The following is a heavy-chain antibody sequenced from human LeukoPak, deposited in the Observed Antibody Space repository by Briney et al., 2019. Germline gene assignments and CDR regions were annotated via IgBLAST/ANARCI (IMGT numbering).Heavy chain of an antibody. J-gene: IGHJ4*02. CDR3: AKGSYGSGSYVDY. D-gene: IGHD3-10*01. CDR1: GFTFDDYA. V-gene: IGHV3-9*01. CDR2: ISWNSGYI. Sequence: GGSLRLSCAASGFTFDDYAMHWVRQAPGKGLEWASGISWNSGYIGYEDSVKGRFTISRDNAKSSLYLQMNSLRAEDTALYYCAKGSYGSGSYVDYWGQGTLITVSS.